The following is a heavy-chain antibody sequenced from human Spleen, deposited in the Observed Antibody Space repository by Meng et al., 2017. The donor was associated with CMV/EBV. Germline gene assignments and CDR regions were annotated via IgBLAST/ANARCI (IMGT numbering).Heavy chain of an antibody. D-gene: IGHD2-2*02. CDR2: ISHHGGNK. CDR3: ARAGPLTCSTSSCYTYYYYALDV. V-gene: IGHV3-30-3*01. CDR1: GFTLSSYA. J-gene: IGHJ6*02. Sequence: GESLKISCAASGFTLSSYAMHWVRQAPGKGLEWVAVISHHGGNKYFTDSVKGRFTISRDNSKNNLYLQMNTLRAEDTAVYYCARAGPLTCSTSSCYTYYYYALDVWGQGTTVTVSS.